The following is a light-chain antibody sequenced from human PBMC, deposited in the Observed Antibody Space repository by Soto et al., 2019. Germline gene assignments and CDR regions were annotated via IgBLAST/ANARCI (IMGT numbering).Light chain of an antibody. CDR3: QQYGSSRWT. Sequence: EIVLTQSPGTLSLSPGERATLSCRASQSVSSSYLAWYQQNRGQAPRLLIYGASSRAPGIPDRFGGSGSGTDFTLTISRPEPEDFAVYYCQQYGSSRWTFGQGTKVDIK. CDR2: GAS. V-gene: IGKV3-20*01. J-gene: IGKJ1*01. CDR1: QSVSSSY.